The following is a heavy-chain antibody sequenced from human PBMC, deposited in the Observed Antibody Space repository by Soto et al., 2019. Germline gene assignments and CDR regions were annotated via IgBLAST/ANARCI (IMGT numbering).Heavy chain of an antibody. V-gene: IGHV3-33*01. D-gene: IGHD4-17*01. CDR1: GFTFSSYG. CDR2: IWYDGSNK. CDR3: ARPFYGDYLMRAFDI. J-gene: IGHJ3*02. Sequence: GGSLRLSCAASGFTFSSYGMHWVRQAPGKGLEWVAVIWYDGSNKYYADSVKGRFTISRDNSKNTLYLQMNSLRAEDTAVYYCARPFYGDYLMRAFDIWGQGTMVTVSS.